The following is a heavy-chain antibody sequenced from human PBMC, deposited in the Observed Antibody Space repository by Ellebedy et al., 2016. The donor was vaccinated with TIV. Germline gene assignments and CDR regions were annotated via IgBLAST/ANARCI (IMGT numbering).Heavy chain of an antibody. Sequence: GESLKISXSAPGFTLSDHSIHWVRQTPGRGLEWVSSISTSGSQLNYPDALKGRFTISRDSAKNSVYLQMDSLTVKDTGIYYCARASYNTAWGDVWGQGTTVTVSS. D-gene: IGHD6-19*01. CDR1: GFTLSDHS. CDR3: ARASYNTAWGDV. J-gene: IGHJ6*02. V-gene: IGHV3-21*01. CDR2: ISTSGSQL.